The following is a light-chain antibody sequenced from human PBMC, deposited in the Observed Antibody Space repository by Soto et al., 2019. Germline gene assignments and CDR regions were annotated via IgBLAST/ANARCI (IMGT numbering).Light chain of an antibody. CDR2: EVS. CDR3: SSYAGSDNFCV. Sequence: QSVLTQPPSASGSPGQSVTISCTGTSSDVAGYNYVSWYQQYPGKAPKLIIYEVSERPSGVPDRFSGSKSGNTASLTVPGLQAEDEADYYCSSYAGSDNFCVFGTGTKV. V-gene: IGLV2-8*01. CDR1: SSDVAGYNY. J-gene: IGLJ1*01.